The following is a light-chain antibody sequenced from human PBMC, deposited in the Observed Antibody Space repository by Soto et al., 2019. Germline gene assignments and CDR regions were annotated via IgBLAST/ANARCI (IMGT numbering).Light chain of an antibody. CDR3: QRRTNWPT. V-gene: IGKV3-11*01. Sequence: EIVLTQSPATLSLSPGERATLSCRASQSVSHYVAWYQQKPGQAPRLLIYDVSNGANGVPARFSGSGSGTGFTLNLSSLKLEDLEVYYCQRRTNWPTFGGGAMV. J-gene: IGKJ4*01. CDR2: DVS. CDR1: QSVSHY.